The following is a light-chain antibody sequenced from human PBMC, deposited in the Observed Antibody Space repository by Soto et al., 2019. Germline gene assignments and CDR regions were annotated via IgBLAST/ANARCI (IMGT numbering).Light chain of an antibody. CDR3: QQYGPLPGT. CDR2: DVS. V-gene: IGKV3-20*01. J-gene: IGKJ1*01. Sequence: EIVLTQSPGTLSLSPGERATLSCRASQSVSKTYLAWYQQKPGQAPRLLMFDVSRRATGIPDRFSGSGSGTDFTLTISRLEPGDFAVYFCQQYGPLPGTFGQGTRWKSN. CDR1: QSVSKTY.